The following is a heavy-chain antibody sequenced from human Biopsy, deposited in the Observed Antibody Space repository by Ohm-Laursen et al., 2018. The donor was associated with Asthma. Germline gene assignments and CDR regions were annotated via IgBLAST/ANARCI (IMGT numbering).Heavy chain of an antibody. D-gene: IGHD3-9*01. CDR2: VNTGNGDT. J-gene: IGHJ3*01. CDR3: ARTYYDFLTGQVKDVFGV. V-gene: IGHV1-3*04. Sequence: SVKVSCTASGYNFISFAIHWVRQAPGERLEWMGWVNTGNGDTKYSQKFQGRVTITRDTSASTAYMELRSLRSEDTATYYCARTYYDFLTGQVKDVFGVWGQGTMATVSS. CDR1: GYNFISFA.